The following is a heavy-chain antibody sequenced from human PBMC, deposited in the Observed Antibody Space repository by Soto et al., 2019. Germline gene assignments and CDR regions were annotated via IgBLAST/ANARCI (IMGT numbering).Heavy chain of an antibody. CDR3: AKTLYQLLGDDVFDM. D-gene: IGHD2-2*01. J-gene: IGHJ3*02. CDR2: IYYDGDRT. V-gene: IGHV3-74*01. Sequence: GGSLRLSFAASGFAFSSYWMHWVRQTPWKGPVWVSGIYYDGDRTGYADSVKGRFTISRDNAKNSLYLQMNSLKHEDTALYYFAKTLYQLLGDDVFDMWGRGTMVTVSS. CDR1: GFAFSSYW.